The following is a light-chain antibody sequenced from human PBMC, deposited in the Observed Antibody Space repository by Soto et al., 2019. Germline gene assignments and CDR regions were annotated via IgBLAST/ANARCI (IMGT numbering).Light chain of an antibody. CDR1: SSDVAAYNY. CDR2: DVS. CDR3: SSYTSSASYV. Sequence: QSALTQPASVSGSPGQSIAISCTGTSSDVAAYNYVSLYQQHPGKAPKLMIYDVSNRPSGVSDRFSGSKSGNTASLTISGLQAEDEADYYCSSYTSSASYVFGIGTKVTVL. J-gene: IGLJ1*01. V-gene: IGLV2-14*01.